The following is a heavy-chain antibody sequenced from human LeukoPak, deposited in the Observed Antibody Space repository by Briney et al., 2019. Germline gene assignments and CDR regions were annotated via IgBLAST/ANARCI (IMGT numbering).Heavy chain of an antibody. J-gene: IGHJ6*02. CDR3: ARGFEPMIAAHYYYYGMDV. CDR1: GFTFSSYA. CDR2: ISYDGSNK. V-gene: IGHV3-30*04. D-gene: IGHD3-22*01. Sequence: GRSLRLSCAASGFTFSSYAMHWVRQAPGKGLEWVAVISYDGSNKYYADSVKGRSTISRDNSKNTLYLQMNSLRAEDTAVYYCARGFEPMIAAHYYYYGMDVWGQGTTVTVSS.